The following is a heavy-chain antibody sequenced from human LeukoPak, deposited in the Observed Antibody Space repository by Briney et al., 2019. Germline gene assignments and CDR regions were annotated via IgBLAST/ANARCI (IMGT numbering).Heavy chain of an antibody. V-gene: IGHV4-34*01. CDR3: ARDRGDTYD. D-gene: IGHD4-17*01. Sequence: SETLSLTCGVYSGSFSGYYWSWIRQPPGKGLEWIGEIDHSGSTNYNPSLKSRVTISVDTSKSQFSLKLSSVTAADTAVYYCARDRGDTYDWGQGTLVTVSS. CDR1: SGSFSGYY. CDR2: IDHSGST. J-gene: IGHJ4*02.